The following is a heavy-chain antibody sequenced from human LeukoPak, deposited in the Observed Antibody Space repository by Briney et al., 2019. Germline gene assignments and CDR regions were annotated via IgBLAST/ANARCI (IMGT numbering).Heavy chain of an antibody. Sequence: GGSLRLSCAASGFTFNSYSMNWVRQTPGKGLEWVSSISSGSTYTYYADSVKGRFAISRDNAKNSLYLQMNSLRAEDTAVYYCARDVVVGARHFDYWGQGTLVTVSS. D-gene: IGHD1-26*01. CDR3: ARDVVVGARHFDY. V-gene: IGHV3-21*01. CDR1: GFTFNSYS. J-gene: IGHJ4*02. CDR2: ISSGSTYT.